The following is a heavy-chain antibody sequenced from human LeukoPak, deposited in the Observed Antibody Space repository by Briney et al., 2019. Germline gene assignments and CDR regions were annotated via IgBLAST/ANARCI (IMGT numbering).Heavy chain of an antibody. Sequence: SETLSLTCTVSGASISGGKDFWGWIRQPPGKGLEWIGSIFYSGSTYYNPSLKSRVTISVDTSRNEFSLKVMSATVADTAVYYCARRGITYSSSFFEFWGQGALVTVSS. J-gene: IGHJ4*02. D-gene: IGHD6-13*01. CDR3: ARRGITYSSSFFEF. CDR2: IFYSGST. CDR1: GASISGGKDF. V-gene: IGHV4-39*01.